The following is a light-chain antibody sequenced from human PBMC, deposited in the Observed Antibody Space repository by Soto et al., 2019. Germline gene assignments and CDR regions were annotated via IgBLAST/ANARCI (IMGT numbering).Light chain of an antibody. Sequence: PGERVPLSCRARQRVSSSYLTWYRQKPGQTPRLLIYDASTRATGIPDRFSGSGSGTDFTLTISGLEPEDCAVYSCQQDAGSPQTFGQGTKVDIK. CDR2: DAS. CDR1: QRVSSSY. CDR3: QQDAGSPQT. J-gene: IGKJ1*01. V-gene: IGKV3-20*01.